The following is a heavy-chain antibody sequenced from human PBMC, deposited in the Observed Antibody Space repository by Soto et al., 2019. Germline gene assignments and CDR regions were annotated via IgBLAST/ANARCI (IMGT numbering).Heavy chain of an antibody. CDR3: ARGQVVAAQH. V-gene: IGHV4-30-2*01. D-gene: IGHD2-15*01. Sequence: QLQLQESGSGLVKPSQTLSLTCAVSGVSISSGGSSWSWIRQPPGKGLEWIGYIYHSGSTYYNPSLKSRVTISVDRSKNQFSLKLSSVTAADTAVYYCARGQVVAAQHWGQGTLVTVSS. CDR2: IYHSGST. CDR1: GVSISSGGSS. J-gene: IGHJ4*02.